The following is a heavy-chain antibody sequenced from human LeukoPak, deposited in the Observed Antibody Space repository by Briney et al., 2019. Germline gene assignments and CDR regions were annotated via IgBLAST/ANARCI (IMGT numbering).Heavy chain of an antibody. V-gene: IGHV4-39*01. Sequence: SETLSLTCTVSGGSISSSSXYWGXIRQPXXKGLEWIGSIYYSGSTYYNPSLKSRVTISVDTSKNQFSLKLSSVTAADTAVYYCARGGDYYDSSGARFWGRGTLVTVSS. CDR2: IYYSGST. D-gene: IGHD3-22*01. CDR1: GGSISSSSXY. CDR3: ARGGDYYDSSGARF. J-gene: IGHJ4*02.